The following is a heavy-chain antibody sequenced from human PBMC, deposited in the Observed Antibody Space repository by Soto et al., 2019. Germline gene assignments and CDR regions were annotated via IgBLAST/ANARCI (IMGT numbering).Heavy chain of an antibody. D-gene: IGHD6-25*01. Sequence: SETLSLTCTVYGCAISSSSYYWCWIRQPPGKGLEWIGSIYYSGSTYYNPSLKSRVTISVDTSKNQFSLKLSSVTAAETAVFYCARHRGGDIAETTTKDIWFDLRGQGTLVTVS. V-gene: IGHV4-39*01. CDR2: IYYSGST. J-gene: IGHJ5*02. CDR1: GCAISSSSYY. CDR3: ARHRGGDIAETTTKDIWFDL.